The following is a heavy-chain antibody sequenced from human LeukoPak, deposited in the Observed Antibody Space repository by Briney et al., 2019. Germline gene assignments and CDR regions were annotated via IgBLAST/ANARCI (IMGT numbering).Heavy chain of an antibody. CDR2: SRNKADGYTT. D-gene: IGHD4-23*01. J-gene: IGHJ4*02. CDR3: TRGGPYGGNSAFDY. V-gene: IGHV3-72*01. Sequence: GGSLRLSCAASGFTLSDHYMDWVRQAPGKGLEWVGRSRNKADGYTTVYAASVKGRFTISRDDSKSSLYLQMSYLKSEDTAVSYCTRGGPYGGNSAFDYWGQGTLVTVSS. CDR1: GFTLSDHY.